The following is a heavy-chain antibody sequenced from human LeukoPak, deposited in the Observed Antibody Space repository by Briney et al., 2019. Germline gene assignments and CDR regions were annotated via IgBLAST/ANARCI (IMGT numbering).Heavy chain of an antibody. J-gene: IGHJ3*02. Sequence: SVKVSCKASGYTFTSYYMHWVRQAPGQGLEWMGRIIPILGIANYAQKFQGRVTITADKSTSTAYMELSSLRSEDTAVYYCAKEWLLSLAFDIWGQGTMVTVSS. CDR2: IIPILGIA. CDR1: GYTFTSYY. V-gene: IGHV1-69*04. CDR3: AKEWLLSLAFDI. D-gene: IGHD3-3*01.